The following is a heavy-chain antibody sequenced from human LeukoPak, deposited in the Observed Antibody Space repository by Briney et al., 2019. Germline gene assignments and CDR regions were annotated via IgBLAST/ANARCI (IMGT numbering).Heavy chain of an antibody. CDR2: ISGDGGRT. Sequence: GGSLRLSCAASGFIFDDYAMHWVRQAPGKGLDWVSLISGDGGRTYYTDSVKGRFTISRDNSKHSLYLQMNSLRTEDTALYYCTKNGGYSDAFDIWGQGTMVTVSS. CDR1: GFIFDDYA. J-gene: IGHJ3*02. V-gene: IGHV3-43*02. CDR3: TKNGGYSDAFDI. D-gene: IGHD3-10*01.